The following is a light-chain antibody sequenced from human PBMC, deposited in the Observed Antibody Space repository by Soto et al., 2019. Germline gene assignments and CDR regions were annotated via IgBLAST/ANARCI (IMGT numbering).Light chain of an antibody. CDR1: SSDVGAYNY. V-gene: IGLV2-14*01. CDR2: EVS. J-gene: IGLJ1*01. CDR3: FSFTTDWTHV. Sequence: QCVLTHPASLSCSPLQSITISCTVTSSDVGAYNYVSWFQQHPGKAPTLIISEVSNRPSGVSNRFSGSKSGNAASLTISGLQAEDEADYFCFSFTTDWTHVFGTGTKVTVL.